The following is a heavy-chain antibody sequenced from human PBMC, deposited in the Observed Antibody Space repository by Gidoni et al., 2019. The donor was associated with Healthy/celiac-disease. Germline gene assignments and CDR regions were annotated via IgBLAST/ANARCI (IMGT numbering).Heavy chain of an antibody. V-gene: IGHV3-30*18. J-gene: IGHJ4*02. D-gene: IGHD6-13*01. CDR2: ISYDGSNK. Sequence: QVQLVESGGGVVQPGRSLRLSCASPGFTFSSYGMHWVRQAPGKGLEWVAVISYDGSNKYYADSVKGRFTISRDNSKNTLYLQMNSLRAEDTAVYYCAKDLRSSSSVPLDYWGQGTLVTVSS. CDR1: GFTFSSYG. CDR3: AKDLRSSSSVPLDY.